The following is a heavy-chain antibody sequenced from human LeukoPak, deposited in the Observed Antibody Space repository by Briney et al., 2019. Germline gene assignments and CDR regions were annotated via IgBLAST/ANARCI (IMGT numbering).Heavy chain of an antibody. CDR1: GGAISNYY. Sequence: PSETLSLTCTVSGGAISNYYWTWFRQPPGKGLEWIGYIYSSGNTNYNPSLNSRVTISLDTSKNQFSLMLRSLTAADTAVYDCARRYTASPGERFDYWGQGTLVTVSS. D-gene: IGHD1-1*01. V-gene: IGHV4-59*08. CDR2: IYSSGNT. CDR3: ARRYTASPGERFDY. J-gene: IGHJ4*02.